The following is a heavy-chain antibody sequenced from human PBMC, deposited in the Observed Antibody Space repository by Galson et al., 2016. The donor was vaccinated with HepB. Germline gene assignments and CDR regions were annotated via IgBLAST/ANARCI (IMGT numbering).Heavy chain of an antibody. CDR2: INPSGGST. J-gene: IGHJ6*02. CDR3: ARDPCGGDCYSPYRFYYYDRDV. V-gene: IGHV1-46*02. CDR1: GSTFNVYF. D-gene: IGHD2-21*02. Sequence: SVKVSCKAPGSTFNVYFVHWVRQAPGQGLEWMGIINPSGGSTSYAQKFQGRVTMTRDTSTSTVYMELRSLRSEDTAVYYCARDPCGGDCYSPYRFYYYDRDVWGQGTTVTVSS.